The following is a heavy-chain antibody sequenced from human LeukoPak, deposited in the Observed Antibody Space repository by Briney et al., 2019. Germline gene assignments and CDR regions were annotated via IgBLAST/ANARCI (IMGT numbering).Heavy chain of an antibody. V-gene: IGHV3-72*01. CDR1: GFIFSDHY. J-gene: IGHJ3*02. D-gene: IGHD7-27*01. Sequence: GGSLRLSCAASGFIFSDHYMDWVRQAPGKGLEWVGRTKNRVNSYTTIYAASVEGRFSISRDDSKSSLYLQMNSLRAEDTAVYYCAKNWAAWPQDDAFDIWGQGTMVTVSS. CDR3: AKNWAAWPQDDAFDI. CDR2: TKNRVNSYTT.